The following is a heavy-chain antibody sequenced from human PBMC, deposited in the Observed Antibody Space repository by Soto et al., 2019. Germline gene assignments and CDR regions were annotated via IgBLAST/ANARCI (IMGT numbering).Heavy chain of an antibody. CDR3: ARDPANLALAVAYFDS. CDR1: GSSITNSFY. D-gene: IGHD2-15*01. Sequence: LSLTCRVSGSSITNSFYWGWIRQSPEKGLEWIGSISHTGRTSYNPSLKSRVSISVDTSKNQFSLTLTSVTAADTAVYYCARDPANLALAVAYFDSWGQGTLVTVSS. CDR2: ISHTGRT. V-gene: IGHV4-38-2*02. J-gene: IGHJ4*02.